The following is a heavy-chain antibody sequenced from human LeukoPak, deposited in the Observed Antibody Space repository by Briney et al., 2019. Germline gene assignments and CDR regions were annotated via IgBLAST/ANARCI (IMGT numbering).Heavy chain of an antibody. V-gene: IGHV3-23*01. CDR3: AKVGVGWVAFEY. Sequence: GGSLRLSCAASGFTFSNFAMSWVRQAPGKGLQWVSAISDSGGGTFYADSVKGRFTISRDNSKNTLYLQMNSLRAEDTSVYYCAKVGVGWVAFEYWGQEPLVTVSS. CDR2: ISDSGGGT. CDR1: GFTFSNFA. D-gene: IGHD3-16*01. J-gene: IGHJ4*02.